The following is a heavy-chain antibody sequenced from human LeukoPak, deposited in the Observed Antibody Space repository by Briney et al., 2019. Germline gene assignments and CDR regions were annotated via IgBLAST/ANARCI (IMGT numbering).Heavy chain of an antibody. J-gene: IGHJ5*02. V-gene: IGHV4-31*01. CDR1: GGSISSGGYY. CDR3: ARVAPGLPWFDH. Sequence: PSETLSLTCTVSGGSISSGGYYWSWIRQHPGEGLEWIGYIYYSGSTYYNPSLRSPVTISIDTSKNQFSLKLSSVPAADTAVYYCARVAPGLPWFDHWGQGTLVTVSS. D-gene: IGHD4-11*01. CDR2: IYYSGST.